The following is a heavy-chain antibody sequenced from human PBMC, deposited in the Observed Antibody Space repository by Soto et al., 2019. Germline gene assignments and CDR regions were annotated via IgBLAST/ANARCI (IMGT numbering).Heavy chain of an antibody. Sequence: GASVKVSCKASGVTFSSYAISWVRQAPGQGLEWMGGIIPIFGTANYAQKFQGRVTITADESTSTAYMELSSLRSEDTAVYYCARVGLNSSGPFDPWGQGTLVTVSS. D-gene: IGHD6-19*01. CDR1: GVTFSSYA. CDR3: ARVGLNSSGPFDP. J-gene: IGHJ5*02. V-gene: IGHV1-69*13. CDR2: IIPIFGTA.